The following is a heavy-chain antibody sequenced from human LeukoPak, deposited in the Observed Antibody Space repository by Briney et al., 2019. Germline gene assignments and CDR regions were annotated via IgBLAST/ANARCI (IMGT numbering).Heavy chain of an antibody. V-gene: IGHV1/OR15-1*02. D-gene: IGHD1-26*01. CDR1: GYIFTDYY. J-gene: IGHJ4*02. CDR3: ARDGGEWELEYYFDY. CDR2: INPNSGGT. Sequence: ASVKVSCKAPGYIFTDYYMHWVRQAPGQELGWMGRINPNSGGTNYAQKFQGRVTMTRDTSISTAYTELSSLRSEDTATYYCARDGGEWELEYYFDYWGQGTLVTVSS.